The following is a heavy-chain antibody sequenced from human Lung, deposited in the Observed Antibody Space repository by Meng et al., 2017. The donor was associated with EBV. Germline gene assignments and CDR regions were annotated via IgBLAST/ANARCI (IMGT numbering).Heavy chain of an antibody. D-gene: IGHD3-22*01. V-gene: IGHV4-30-4*01. CDR3: ARTHFYDSSNYGFDY. Sequence: EQLRAWGPRLLKPSQPLSFSCMVSGGSISVGDYYWSWIRQPPGKGLEWIGYISYSGSNYYNPSLKSRVNISVDTSKNQFSLKLSSVTAADTAVYYCARTHFYDSSNYGFDYWGQGTLVTVSS. CDR2: ISYSGSN. CDR1: GGSISVGDYY. J-gene: IGHJ4*02.